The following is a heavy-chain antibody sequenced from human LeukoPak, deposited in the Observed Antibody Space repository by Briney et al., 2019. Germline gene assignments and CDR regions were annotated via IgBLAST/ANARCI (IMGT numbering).Heavy chain of an antibody. Sequence: ASVKVSCKASGYTFTSYYMHWVRQAPGQGLEWMGIINPSGGSTSYAQKFQGRVTMTRDTSTSTVYMELGSLRSEDTAVYYCARVRGLSQPGNAFDIWGQGTMVTVSS. J-gene: IGHJ3*02. D-gene: IGHD3-16*02. V-gene: IGHV1-46*01. CDR1: GYTFTSYY. CDR3: ARVRGLSQPGNAFDI. CDR2: INPSGGST.